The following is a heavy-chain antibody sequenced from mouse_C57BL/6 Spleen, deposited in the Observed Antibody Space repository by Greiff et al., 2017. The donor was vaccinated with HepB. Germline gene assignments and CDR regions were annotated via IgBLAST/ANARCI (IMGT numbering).Heavy chain of an antibody. Sequence: QVQLQQSGAELARPGASVKLSCKASGYTFTSYGISWVKQRTGQGLEWIGEIYPRSGNTYYNEKFKGKATLTADKSSSTEYMELRSLTSEDSADYCCARDVRKDYAMDYWGQGTSVTVSS. J-gene: IGHJ4*01. D-gene: IGHD2-14*01. V-gene: IGHV1-81*01. CDR3: ARDVRKDYAMDY. CDR2: IYPRSGNT. CDR1: GYTFTSYG.